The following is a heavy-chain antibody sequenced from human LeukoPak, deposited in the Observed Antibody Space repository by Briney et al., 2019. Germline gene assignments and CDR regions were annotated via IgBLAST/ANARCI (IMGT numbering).Heavy chain of an antibody. CDR2: IYYSGST. V-gene: IGHV4-39*01. J-gene: IGHJ4*02. CDR1: GGSISSSSYY. CDR3: ARRAYGIGFDY. Sequence: SETLSLTCTVSGGSISSSSYYWGWIRQPPGKGLEWIGSIYYSGSTYYNPSLKSRVTISVDTSKNQFSLKLSSVTAADTAVYYCARRAYGIGFDYWGQGIMVTVSS. D-gene: IGHD1-26*01.